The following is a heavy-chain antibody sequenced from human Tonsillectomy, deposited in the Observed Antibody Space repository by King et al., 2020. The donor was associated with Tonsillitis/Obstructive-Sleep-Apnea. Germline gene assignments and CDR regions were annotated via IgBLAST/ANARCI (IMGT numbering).Heavy chain of an antibody. CDR3: AIYGDYGAGWFDP. J-gene: IGHJ5*02. D-gene: IGHD4-17*01. Sequence: VQLQQWGAGLLKPSETLSLTCAVYGGSFNTYYWSWIRQPPGKGRVWIGEINHSGSTKYNPSLKSRFTISVDTSKNQFSLKLSSVTAADTAVFYCAIYGDYGAGWFDPWGQGTLVTVSS. V-gene: IGHV4-34*01. CDR1: GGSFNTYY. CDR2: INHSGST.